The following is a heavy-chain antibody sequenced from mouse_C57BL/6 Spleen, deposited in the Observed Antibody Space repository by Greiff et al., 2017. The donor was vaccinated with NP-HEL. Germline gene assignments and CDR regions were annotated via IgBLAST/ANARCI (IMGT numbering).Heavy chain of an antibody. Sequence: EVQGVESGGGLVKPGGSLKLSCAASGFTFSSYAMSWVRQTPEKRLEWVATISDGGSYTYYPDNVKGRFTISRDNAKNNLYLQMSHLKSEDTAMYYCARDEGEFAYWGQGTLVTVSA. CDR2: ISDGGSYT. CDR3: ARDEGEFAY. J-gene: IGHJ3*01. V-gene: IGHV5-4*01. CDR1: GFTFSSYA.